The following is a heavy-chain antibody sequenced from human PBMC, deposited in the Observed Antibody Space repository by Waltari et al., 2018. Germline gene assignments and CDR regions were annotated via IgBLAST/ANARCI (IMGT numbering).Heavy chain of an antibody. V-gene: IGHV3-7*01. D-gene: IGHD5-18*01. CDR3: ASHYGYGRYYYYGMDV. CDR1: GFTFSSYW. CDR2: INQEGNEK. J-gene: IGHJ6*02. Sequence: EVQLVESGGGLVQPGGSLRLSCAASGFTFSSYWMSWVRQAPGKGLEWVANINQEGNEKYYGDSVEGRFTISRDNAKNSLYLQMNSLRAEDTAVYYCASHYGYGRYYYYGMDVWGQGTTVTVSS.